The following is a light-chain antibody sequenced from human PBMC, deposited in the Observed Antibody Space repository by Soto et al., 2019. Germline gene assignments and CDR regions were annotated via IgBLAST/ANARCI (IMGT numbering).Light chain of an antibody. CDR1: QSVSSN. J-gene: IGKJ4*01. V-gene: IGKV3-11*01. Sequence: EIVLTQSPATLSLSPGERATLSCRASQSVSSNLAWYQQKPGQAPRLLIYDASNRATGIPARFSGSGSGTDFTLTISSLEPEDFVDYYCQQRSNWPLTFGGGTKVEIK. CDR2: DAS. CDR3: QQRSNWPLT.